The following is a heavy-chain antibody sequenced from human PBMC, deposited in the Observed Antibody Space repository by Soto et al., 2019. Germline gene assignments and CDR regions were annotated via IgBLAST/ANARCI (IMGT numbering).Heavy chain of an antibody. D-gene: IGHD3-9*01. CDR2: VYYNGHT. Sequence: QVQLQESGPGLVKPSETLSLTCTVSGGSISTYYWSWIRQPPGKGLEWIGYVYYNGHTDYNPSLKSRVTASVATSKNQFSLRMTSVTATDTAVYFCARVQSSYYDRAFDYWGQGFLVTVSS. CDR1: GGSISTYY. J-gene: IGHJ4*02. V-gene: IGHV4-59*08. CDR3: ARVQSSYYDRAFDY.